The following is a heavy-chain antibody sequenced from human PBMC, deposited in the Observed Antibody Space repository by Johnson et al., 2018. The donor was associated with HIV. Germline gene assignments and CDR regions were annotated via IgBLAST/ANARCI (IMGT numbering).Heavy chain of an antibody. J-gene: IGHJ3*02. D-gene: IGHD2-15*01. CDR3: ARAWSLGAFDI. Sequence: EQLVESGGGLVKPGGSLRLSCAASGFTFSNAWMSWVRQAPGKGLEWVAVISYDGSNKYYADSVKGRFTISRDNSKNTLYLQMNSLRAEDTAVYYCARAWSLGAFDIWGQGTMVTVSS. CDR2: ISYDGSNK. CDR1: GFTFSNAW. V-gene: IGHV3-30-3*01.